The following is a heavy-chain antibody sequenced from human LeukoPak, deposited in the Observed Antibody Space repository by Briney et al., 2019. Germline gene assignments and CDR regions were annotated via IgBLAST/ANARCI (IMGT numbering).Heavy chain of an antibody. CDR2: ISSSSSNI. D-gene: IGHD1-26*01. V-gene: IGHV3-48*02. Sequence: GGSLRLSCAASGFTFSSYSTNWVRQAPGKGLEWVSHISSSSSNIYYADSVRGRFTISRDNAKNSLYLQMNSLRDEDTAVYYCARVGIVGAAFDYWGQGTLVTVSS. CDR1: GFTFSSYS. CDR3: ARVGIVGAAFDY. J-gene: IGHJ4*02.